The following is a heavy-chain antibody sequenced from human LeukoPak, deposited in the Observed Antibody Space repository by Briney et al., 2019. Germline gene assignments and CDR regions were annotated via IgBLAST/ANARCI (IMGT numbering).Heavy chain of an antibody. J-gene: IGHJ4*02. D-gene: IGHD2-15*01. CDR2: VWADGSKE. Sequence: PGGSLRLSCETSGFLFTMYGMHWVRQAPGKGLEWVAIVWADGSKEDYADSVKGRFTISRDRFTSTLYLQMDNLRAADTAIYYCARDRGGNAPHDYWGQGTLVIVSS. CDR1: GFLFTMYG. V-gene: IGHV3-33*01. CDR3: ARDRGGNAPHDY.